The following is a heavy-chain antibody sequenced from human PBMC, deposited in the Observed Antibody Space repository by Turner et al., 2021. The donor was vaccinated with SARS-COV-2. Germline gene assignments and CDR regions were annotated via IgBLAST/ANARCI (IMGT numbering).Heavy chain of an antibody. CDR3: AAIAAPRDY. CDR2: FDSDGTNA. V-gene: IGHV3-74*01. Sequence: EEYPVQSGGGLVQPGGSMRLACAASGFNISGYWVHWVRQVPGKGLAGVSHFDSDGTNAAYADSVKGRFTISRDNTKNTRYLQMNRLRAEDTAVYFFAAIAAPRDYCGQGTQVTVSS. CDR1: GFNISGYW. J-gene: IGHJ4*02. D-gene: IGHD2-21*01.